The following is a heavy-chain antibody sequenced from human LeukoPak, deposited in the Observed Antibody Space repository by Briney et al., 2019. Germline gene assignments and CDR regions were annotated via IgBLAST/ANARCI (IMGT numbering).Heavy chain of an antibody. D-gene: IGHD1-26*01. J-gene: IGHJ4*02. Sequence: SETLSLTCTVSGGSIGTYSWNWIRQPPGKGLEWIGYIYYSGTTNYNPSLKSRVTISVDTSKNQFSLQLSSVTAADTAVYYCARGGSYYGYWGQGTLVTVSS. CDR2: IYYSGTT. CDR3: ARGGSYYGY. CDR1: GGSIGTYS. V-gene: IGHV4-59*08.